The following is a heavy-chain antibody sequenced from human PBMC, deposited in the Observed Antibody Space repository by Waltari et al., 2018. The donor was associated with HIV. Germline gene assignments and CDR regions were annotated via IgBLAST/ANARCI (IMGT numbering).Heavy chain of an antibody. CDR3: ARTWGRVDI. J-gene: IGHJ3*02. Sequence: QVQLVESGGGLVKPGGSLRLSCAVSGFSFSDSYMSWIRQAPGKGLEWVTYIRGSGDPIYYADSVKGRFTVSRDNANNSLYLQMNSLRVEDTAVYYCARTWGRVDIWGQGTMVTVSS. CDR2: IRGSGDPI. D-gene: IGHD3-16*01. CDR1: GFSFSDSY. V-gene: IGHV3-11*01.